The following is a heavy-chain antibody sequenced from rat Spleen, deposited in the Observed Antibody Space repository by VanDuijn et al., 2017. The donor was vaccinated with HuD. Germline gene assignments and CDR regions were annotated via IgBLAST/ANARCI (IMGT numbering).Heavy chain of an antibody. CDR3: VRLLGAPDWYFDF. CDR1: GFTFSDYN. D-gene: IGHD5-1*01. Sequence: EVQLVESGGGLVQPGRSLKLSCAASGFTFSDYNMAWVRQAPKKGLEWVAGITYDGSGTFFRDSVKGRFTISRDNAKSTLYLQMDSLRSEDTATYYCVRLLGAPDWYFDFWGPGTMVTVSS. V-gene: IGHV5-7*01. J-gene: IGHJ1*01. CDR2: ITYDGSGT.